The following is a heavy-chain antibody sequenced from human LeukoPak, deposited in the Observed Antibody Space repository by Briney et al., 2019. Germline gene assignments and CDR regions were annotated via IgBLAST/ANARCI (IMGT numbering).Heavy chain of an antibody. CDR3: ARDSSDFRSLIPH. J-gene: IGHJ1*01. Sequence: SVKVSCKASGGTFSSYAISWVRQAPGQGPEWMGGITPMFGTAKYAQKFQGRVTITADESTSTAYMELSGLRSEDTAVYYCARDSSDFRSLIPHWGQGTLVTVSS. V-gene: IGHV1-69*13. CDR2: ITPMFGTA. CDR1: GGTFSSYA. D-gene: IGHD3-3*01.